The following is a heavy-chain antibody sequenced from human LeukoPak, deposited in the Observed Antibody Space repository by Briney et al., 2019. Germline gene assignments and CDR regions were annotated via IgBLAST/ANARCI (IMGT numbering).Heavy chain of an antibody. CDR1: GFTFSSYA. CDR3: AKDQYGGNPQYYFDY. J-gene: IGHJ4*02. CDR2: ISGSGGNT. V-gene: IGHV3-23*01. Sequence: GGSLRLSCAASGFTFSSYAMSWVRQAPGKGLDWVSAISGSGGNTYYADSVKGRFTISRDNSRNTLYLQMNSLRAEDTAVYYCAKDQYGGNPQYYFDYWGQGTLVTVSS. D-gene: IGHD4-23*01.